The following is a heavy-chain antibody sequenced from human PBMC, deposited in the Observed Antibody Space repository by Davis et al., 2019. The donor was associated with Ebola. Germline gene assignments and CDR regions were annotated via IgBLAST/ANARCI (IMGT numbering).Heavy chain of an antibody. V-gene: IGHV3-30-3*01. CDR1: GFTFSSYA. Sequence: GESLKISCAASGFTFSSYAMHWVRQAPGKGLEWVAVISYDGSNKYYADSVKGRFTISRDNSKNTLYLQMNSLRAEDTAVYYCARVQQRQWLASDYWGQGTLVTVSS. CDR3: ARVQQRQWLASDY. CDR2: ISYDGSNK. D-gene: IGHD6-19*01. J-gene: IGHJ4*02.